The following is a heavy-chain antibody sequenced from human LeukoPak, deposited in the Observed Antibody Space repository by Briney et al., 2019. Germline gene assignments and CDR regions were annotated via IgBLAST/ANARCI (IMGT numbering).Heavy chain of an antibody. CDR1: GFAFSNYW. CDR3: ARLGTVGSTSWFDP. CDR2: SNLDGSIT. D-gene: IGHD2-8*02. Sequence: GGSLRLSCAASGFAFSNYWMHWVRQAPGKGLVWVSRSNLDGSITSYADSVKGRFTISRDNAKNTLYLQMNSLRAEDTGLYYCARLGTVGSTSWFDPWGQGTLVTVSS. V-gene: IGHV3-74*01. J-gene: IGHJ5*02.